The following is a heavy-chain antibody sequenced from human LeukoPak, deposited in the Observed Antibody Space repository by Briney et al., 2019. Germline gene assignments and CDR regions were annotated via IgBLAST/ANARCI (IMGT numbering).Heavy chain of an antibody. Sequence: GGSLRLSCAASGFSFSDFWMTWVRQAPGKGLEWVANIKQDGSEKYYVDSVKGRFTISRDNAKNSLYLQMNSLRAEDTAVYYCASDLRGYSYAPFDYWGQGTLVTVSS. CDR1: GFSFSDFW. V-gene: IGHV3-7*05. J-gene: IGHJ4*02. D-gene: IGHD5-18*01. CDR3: ASDLRGYSYAPFDY. CDR2: IKQDGSEK.